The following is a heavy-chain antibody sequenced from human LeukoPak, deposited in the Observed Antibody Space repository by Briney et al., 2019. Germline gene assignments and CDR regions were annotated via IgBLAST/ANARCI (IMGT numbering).Heavy chain of an antibody. CDR2: IRYDGSNK. J-gene: IGHJ4*02. V-gene: IGHV3-30*02. Sequence: RSGGSLRLSCAASGFTFSSYGMHWVRQAPGKGLEWVAFIRYDGSNKYYADSVKGRFTTSRDNSKNTLYLQMNSLRAEDTAVYYCAKERGVVALYYFDYWGQGTLVTVSS. D-gene: IGHD3-22*01. CDR1: GFTFSSYG. CDR3: AKERGVVALYYFDY.